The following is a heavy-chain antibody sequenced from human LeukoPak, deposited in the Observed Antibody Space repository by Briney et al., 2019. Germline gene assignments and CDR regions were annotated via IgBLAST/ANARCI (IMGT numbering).Heavy chain of an antibody. CDR1: GFTLSSFT. D-gene: IGHD3-22*01. V-gene: IGHV3-30*18. Sequence: PGGSLRLSCAASGFTLSSFTMHWARQAPGKGLVWVAVISYDGSNKYYTDSVKGRFTISRDNSKNTLYLQMNSLRAEDTAVYYCAKDALTMIVVGPHDYWGQGTLVTVSS. CDR2: ISYDGSNK. CDR3: AKDALTMIVVGPHDY. J-gene: IGHJ4*02.